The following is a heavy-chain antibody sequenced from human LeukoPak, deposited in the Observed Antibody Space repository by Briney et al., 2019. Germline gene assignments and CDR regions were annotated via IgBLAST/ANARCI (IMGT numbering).Heavy chain of an antibody. Sequence: SVKVSCKASGGTFSSYAISWVRQAPGQGLEWMGRIIPILGIANYAQKFQGRVTMTEDTSTDTAYMELSSLRSEDTAVYYCAVASVATITNDFDYWGQGTLVTVSS. CDR3: AVASVATITNDFDY. D-gene: IGHD5-12*01. CDR2: IIPILGIA. V-gene: IGHV1-69*04. J-gene: IGHJ4*02. CDR1: GGTFSSYA.